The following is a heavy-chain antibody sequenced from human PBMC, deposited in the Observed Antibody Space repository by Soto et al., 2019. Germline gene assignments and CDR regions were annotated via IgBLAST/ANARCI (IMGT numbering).Heavy chain of an antibody. CDR1: GGSFSGYY. CDR2: INHSGST. D-gene: IGHD3-16*02. Sequence: SETLSLTCAVYGGSFSGYYWSWIRQPPGKGLEWIGEINHSGSTNYNPSLKSRVTISVDTSKNQFSLKLSSVTAADTAVYYCARGRLRLGELSSYYFDYWGQGTLVTVSS. V-gene: IGHV4-34*01. CDR3: ARGRLRLGELSSYYFDY. J-gene: IGHJ4*02.